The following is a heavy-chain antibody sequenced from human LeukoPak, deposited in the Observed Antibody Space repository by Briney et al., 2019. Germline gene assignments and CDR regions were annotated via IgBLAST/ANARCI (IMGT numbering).Heavy chain of an antibody. V-gene: IGHV3-30*18. Sequence: GGSLRLSCAASGFTFSSYGTHWVRQAPGKGLEWVAVISYDGSNKYYADSVKGRFTISRDNSKNTLYLQMNSLRAEDTAVYYCAKDKAAAGTNYFDYWGQGTLVTVSS. CDR1: GFTFSSYG. D-gene: IGHD6-13*01. CDR3: AKDKAAAGTNYFDY. J-gene: IGHJ4*02. CDR2: ISYDGSNK.